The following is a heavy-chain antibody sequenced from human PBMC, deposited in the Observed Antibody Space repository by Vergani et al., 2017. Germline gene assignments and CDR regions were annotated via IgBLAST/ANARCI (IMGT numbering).Heavy chain of an antibody. V-gene: IGHV1-69*06. CDR1: GGTFSSYA. J-gene: IGHJ4*02. D-gene: IGHD2-2*01. Sequence: QVQLVQSGAEVKKPGSSVKVSCKASGGTFSSYAISWVRQAPGQGLEWMGGIIPIFGTANYAQKFQGRVTMTTDTSTTSADMELRSLRSDDTAVYYCARGDIVVVPAAMRGDWGQGSLVTVSS. CDR3: ARGDIVVVPAAMRGD. CDR2: IIPIFGTA.